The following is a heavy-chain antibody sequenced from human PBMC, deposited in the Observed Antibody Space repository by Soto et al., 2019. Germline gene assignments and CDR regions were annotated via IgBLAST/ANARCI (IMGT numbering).Heavy chain of an antibody. V-gene: IGHV3-23*01. J-gene: IGHJ4*02. CDR3: AKPYSEILTGYSPLEN. CDR2: ISGSGRST. D-gene: IGHD3-9*01. Sequence: EVQLLESGGALVHPGGSLRLSCAASGFTFSNYAMSWVRQAPGRGLEWVSAISGSGRSTYYRDSVKGRFTMSRDNSKNTLSLHMNTLHADDTALYYCAKPYSEILTGYSPLENWGQGTLVTVST. CDR1: GFTFSNYA.